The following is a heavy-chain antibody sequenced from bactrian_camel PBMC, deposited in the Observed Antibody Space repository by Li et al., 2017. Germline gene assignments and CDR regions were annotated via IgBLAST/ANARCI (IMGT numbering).Heavy chain of an antibody. CDR2: IDSGGAII. CDR3: AAVSLSCSIRGTGRQYKY. D-gene: IGHD3*01. Sequence: VQLVESGGGSVQAGQSLRLSCATSGFDFSIYAMNWVRQAPGKDVEWVSFIDSGGAIIDYADSVKGRFTISRHSNENTMYLQMNSLKSEDTAMYYCAAVSLSCSIRGTGRQYKYWGQGTQVTVS. J-gene: IGHJ4*01. V-gene: IGHV3S40*01. CDR1: GFDFSIYA.